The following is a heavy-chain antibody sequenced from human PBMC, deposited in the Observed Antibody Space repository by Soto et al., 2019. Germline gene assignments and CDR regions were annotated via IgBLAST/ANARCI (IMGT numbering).Heavy chain of an antibody. CDR3: ARDRAYYYDSSGYYGHGSYYYYGMDV. Sequence: SVKVSCKASGGTFSSYAISWVRQAPGQGLEWMGGIIPIFGTANYAQKFQGRVTITADESTSTAFMELSSLRSEDTAVYYCARDRAYYYDSSGYYGHGSYYYYGMDVWGQGTTVTAP. D-gene: IGHD3-22*01. CDR2: IIPIFGTA. J-gene: IGHJ6*02. V-gene: IGHV1-69*13. CDR1: GGTFSSYA.